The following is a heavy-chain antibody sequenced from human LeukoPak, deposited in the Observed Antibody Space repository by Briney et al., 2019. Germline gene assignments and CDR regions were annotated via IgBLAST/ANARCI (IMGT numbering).Heavy chain of an antibody. V-gene: IGHV3-74*01. CDR1: GFTFSTYA. D-gene: IGHD5-18*01. CDR3: ARARGSSYGFFDY. J-gene: IGHJ4*02. Sequence: GGSLRLSCAASGFTFSTYAMSWVRQAPGKGLVWVSRIDTDGSFTNYADSVKGRFTISRDNAKNTLYLQMNSLRAEDTATYYCARARGSSYGFFDYWGQGTLVTVSS. CDR2: IDTDGSFT.